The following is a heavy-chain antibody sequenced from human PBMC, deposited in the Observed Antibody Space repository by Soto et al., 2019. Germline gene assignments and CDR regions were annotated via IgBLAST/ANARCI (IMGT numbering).Heavy chain of an antibody. D-gene: IGHD1-26*01. CDR2: INSDGSST. V-gene: IGHV3-74*01. CDR3: ARGGSLNWYFDL. J-gene: IGHJ2*01. Sequence: GRSLRVSCAASGFTCSSFWMHRVRQAPGKGLVWVSRINSDGSSTSYADSVKGRFTISRDNAKNTLYLQMNSLRAEDTAVYYCARGGSLNWYFDLWGRGTLVTGSS. CDR1: GFTCSSFW.